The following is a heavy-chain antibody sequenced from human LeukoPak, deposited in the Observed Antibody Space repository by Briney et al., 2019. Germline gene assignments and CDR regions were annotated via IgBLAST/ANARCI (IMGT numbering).Heavy chain of an antibody. J-gene: IGHJ4*02. CDR1: GXTFSSYI. Sequence: AGGSLRLSCAASGXTFSSYIVNWVPQAPGKGLEWVSYISSSSSHIYYADSVKGPFTISRDNAKNSLYLQMNSLRDEDTAVYYCARGSGSAFDYWGQGTLVTVSS. V-gene: IGHV3-48*02. CDR2: ISSSSSHI. CDR3: ARGSGSAFDY. D-gene: IGHD2-15*01.